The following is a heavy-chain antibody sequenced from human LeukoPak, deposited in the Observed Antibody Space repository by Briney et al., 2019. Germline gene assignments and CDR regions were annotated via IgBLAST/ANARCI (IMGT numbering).Heavy chain of an antibody. CDR3: ASYDILPGYYPRPS. CDR1: GGSISSGDYY. J-gene: IGHJ4*02. V-gene: IGHV4-30-4*01. D-gene: IGHD3-9*01. Sequence: SQTLSLTCTVSGGSISSGDYYWSWIRQPPGKGLEWIGYIDGSGSTYYNSSLKSRVTLSVDTSKTQFSLKLSSVTAADTVVYYCASYDILPGYYPRPSWGQGTLVTVSA. CDR2: IDGSGST.